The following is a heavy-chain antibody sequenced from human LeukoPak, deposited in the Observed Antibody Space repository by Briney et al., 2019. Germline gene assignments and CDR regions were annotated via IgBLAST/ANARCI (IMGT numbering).Heavy chain of an antibody. J-gene: IGHJ4*02. CDR3: ARGKAAAGGDY. CDR2: MNPNSGNT. CDR1: GYTFTSYD. Sequence: ASVKVSCKASGYTFTSYDINWVRQATGQGLEWRGWMNPNSGNTGYAKKFKGRVTMTRTTSISTAYMELSSLRSEDTAVYYCARGKAAAGGDYWGQGTLVTVSS. V-gene: IGHV1-8*01. D-gene: IGHD6-13*01.